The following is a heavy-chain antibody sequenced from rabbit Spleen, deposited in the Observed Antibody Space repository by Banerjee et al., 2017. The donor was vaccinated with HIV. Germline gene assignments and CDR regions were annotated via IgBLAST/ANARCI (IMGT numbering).Heavy chain of an antibody. J-gene: IGHJ6*01. V-gene: IGHV1S47*01. CDR2: IYNGDDGT. D-gene: IGHD1-1*01. CDR3: ARDTSSSFSSYGMDL. Sequence: QEQLVESGGGLVQPEGSLTLTCKAAGFDFGSTYYMCWVRQAPGKGPEFIACIYNGDDGTYYASWVNGRFTVSKTSSTTVTLRMTSLTAADTATYFCARDTSSSFSSYGMDLWGPGTLVTVS. CDR1: GFDFGSTYY.